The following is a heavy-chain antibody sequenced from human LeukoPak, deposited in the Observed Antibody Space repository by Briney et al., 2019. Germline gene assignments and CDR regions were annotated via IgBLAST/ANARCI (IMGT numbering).Heavy chain of an antibody. CDR3: ARGYCSSTSCPKAYYFDY. CDR1: GFTFSGYG. Sequence: PGGSLRLSCAASGFTFSGYGMHWVRQAPGKGLEWVAVISYDGSNKYYADSVKGRFTISRDNAKNTLYLQMNSLRAEDTAVYYCARGYCSSTSCPKAYYFDYWGQGTLVTVSS. CDR2: ISYDGSNK. D-gene: IGHD2-2*01. V-gene: IGHV3-30*03. J-gene: IGHJ4*02.